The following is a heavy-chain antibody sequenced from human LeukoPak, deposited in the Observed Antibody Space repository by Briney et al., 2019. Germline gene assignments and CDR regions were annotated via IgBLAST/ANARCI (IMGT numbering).Heavy chain of an antibody. CDR1: GGSFSGYY. CDR2: IYYSGST. J-gene: IGHJ5*02. V-gene: IGHV4-59*01. CDR3: ARVGGDHTQYNWFDP. Sequence: PSETLSLTCTVYGGSFSGYYWSWIRQPPGKGLEWIGYIYYSGSTNYNPSLKSRVTISVDTSKNQFSLKLSSVTAADTAVYYCARVGGDHTQYNWFDPWGQGTLVTVSS. D-gene: IGHD2-21*01.